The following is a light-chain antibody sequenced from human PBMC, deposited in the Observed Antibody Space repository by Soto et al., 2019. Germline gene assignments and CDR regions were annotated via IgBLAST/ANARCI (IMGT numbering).Light chain of an antibody. CDR1: QSVYSS. CDR2: GTS. J-gene: IGKJ1*01. V-gene: IGKV3-15*01. CDR3: QHYNIYSEA. Sequence: EMVMTQSPAILSVSPGESATLSCKARQSVYSSLARYQPNPGHAPRALIDGTSTSATGIPARFSRSGSGTEFTLTNSCLQPDDFATYYCQHYNIYSEAFGQ.